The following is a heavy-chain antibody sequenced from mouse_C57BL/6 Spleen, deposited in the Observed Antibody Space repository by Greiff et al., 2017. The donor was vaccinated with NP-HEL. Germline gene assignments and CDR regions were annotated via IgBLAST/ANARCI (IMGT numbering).Heavy chain of an antibody. Sequence: VQRVESGGGLVKPGGSLKLSCAASGFTFSSYAMSWVRQTPEKRLEWVATISDGGSYTYYPDNVKGRFTISRDNAKNNLYLQMSHLKSEDTAMYYCARDQDYYGSSYCWYFDVWGTGTTVTVSS. CDR2: ISDGGSYT. CDR3: ARDQDYYGSSYCWYFDV. V-gene: IGHV5-4*01. D-gene: IGHD1-1*01. CDR1: GFTFSSYA. J-gene: IGHJ1*03.